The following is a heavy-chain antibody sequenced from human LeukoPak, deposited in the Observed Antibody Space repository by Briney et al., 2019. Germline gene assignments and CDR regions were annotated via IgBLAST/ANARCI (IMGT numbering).Heavy chain of an antibody. D-gene: IGHD3-22*01. Sequence: SETLSFTCTVSGGSISSSSYYWGWIRQPPGKGLEWIGSFYYSGSTYYNPSLKSRVTISVDTSKNQFSLKLSSVTAADTAVYYCSAYYYDSSAEYYFDYWGQGTLVTVSS. V-gene: IGHV4-39*01. CDR3: SAYYYDSSAEYYFDY. J-gene: IGHJ4*02. CDR1: GGSISSSSYY. CDR2: FYYSGST.